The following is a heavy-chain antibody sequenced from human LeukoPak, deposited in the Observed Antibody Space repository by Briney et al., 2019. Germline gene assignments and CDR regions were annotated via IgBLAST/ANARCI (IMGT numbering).Heavy chain of an antibody. D-gene: IGHD3-16*01. CDR2: VYPDDSAA. V-gene: IGHV5-51*01. Sequence: GDSLKISCQGSGYSFSSFWVGWVRQTPGKGLEWMGVVYPDDSAARYSPSFQGQITFSADKSLDTAYLQWSSLRASDTGIYFCARSRVWGDSRRALDYWGQGTPVTVSS. CDR3: ARSRVWGDSRRALDY. CDR1: GYSFSSFW. J-gene: IGHJ4*02.